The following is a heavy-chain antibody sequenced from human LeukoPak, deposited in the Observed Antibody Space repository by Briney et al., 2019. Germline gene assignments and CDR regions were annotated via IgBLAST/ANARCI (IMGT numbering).Heavy chain of an antibody. V-gene: IGHV3-9*01. CDR2: SSWNSGTI. Sequence: GGSLRLSCAASGFTFSDYAMHWVRQVPGKGLEWVGGSSWNSGTIAYGESVKGRATISRDSARNSLYLEVNSLRVEDTALYYCAKDLAVGTSPRVYAFDVWGQGSLVTVSS. J-gene: IGHJ3*01. CDR3: AKDLAVGTSPRVYAFDV. CDR1: GFTFSDYA. D-gene: IGHD1/OR15-1a*01.